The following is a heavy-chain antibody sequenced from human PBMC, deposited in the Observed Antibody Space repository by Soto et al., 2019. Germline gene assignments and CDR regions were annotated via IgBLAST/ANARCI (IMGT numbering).Heavy chain of an antibody. D-gene: IGHD4-17*01. V-gene: IGHV3-73*01. CDR1: GFTFSGSA. J-gene: IGHJ6*02. Sequence: PGGSLRLSCAASGFTFSGSAMHWVRQASGKGLEWVGRIRSKANSYATAYAASVKGRFTISRDDSKNTAYLQMNSLKTEDTAVYYCTRLKATVWSDYYGMDVWGQGTTVTVSS. CDR3: TRLKATVWSDYYGMDV. CDR2: IRSKANSYAT.